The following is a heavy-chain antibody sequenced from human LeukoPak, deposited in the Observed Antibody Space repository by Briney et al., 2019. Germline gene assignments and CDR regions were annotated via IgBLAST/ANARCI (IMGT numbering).Heavy chain of an antibody. D-gene: IGHD3-10*01. V-gene: IGHV1-18*01. CDR2: ISAYNGNT. CDR3: ARGYGSGSYLLSSY. J-gene: IGHJ4*02. CDR1: GYTFTSYG. Sequence: VASVKVSCKASGYTFTSYGISWVRQAPGQGLEWMGWISAYNGNTNYAQKLQGRVTMTTDTSTSTAYMELRSLRSDDTAVYYCARGYGSGSYLLSSYWGQGTLVTVSS.